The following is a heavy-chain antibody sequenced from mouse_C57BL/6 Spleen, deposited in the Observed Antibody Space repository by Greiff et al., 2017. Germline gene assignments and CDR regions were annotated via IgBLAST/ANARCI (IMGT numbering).Heavy chain of an antibody. CDR2: INPTNGGT. Sequence: VQLQQSGPELVKPGASVKLSCKASGYTFTDYYMNWVKQSHGQSLEWIGDINPTNGGTSYNQKFKGKATLTVDTSSSTAYMELRSLTSEDSAVNYWARSDERGGDYAMDYWGQGTSVTVSS. CDR3: ARSDERGGDYAMDY. J-gene: IGHJ4*01. D-gene: IGHD1-1*02. CDR1: GYTFTDYY. V-gene: IGHV1-26*01.